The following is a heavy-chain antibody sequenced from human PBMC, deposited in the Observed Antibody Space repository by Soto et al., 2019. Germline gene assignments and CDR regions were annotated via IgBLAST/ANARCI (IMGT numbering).Heavy chain of an antibody. CDR3: TRDLTNGSGYYYGMDV. D-gene: IGHD3-10*01. CDR2: MRSKANGGTT. Sequence: PGGTLRLSCTASGCTFGDYAMSWVRHAPGQGLEWVGFMRSKANGGTTEYAASVRGRFTISRDDSKSIAHLQMNSLKTEDTAVYYCTRDLTNGSGYYYGMDVWGQGTTVTVSS. V-gene: IGHV3-49*04. J-gene: IGHJ6*02. CDR1: GCTFGDYA.